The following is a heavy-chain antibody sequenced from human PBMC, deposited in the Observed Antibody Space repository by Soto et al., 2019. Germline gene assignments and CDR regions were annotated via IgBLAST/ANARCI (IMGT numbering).Heavy chain of an antibody. D-gene: IGHD4-17*01. J-gene: IGHJ6*02. CDR1: GGSVSSGSYY. CDR2: IYYSGST. Sequence: PSETLSLTCTVSGGSVSSGSYYWSWIRQPPGKGLEWIGYIYYSGSTNYNPSLKSRVTISVDTSKNQFSLKLSSVTAADTAVYYCASGPTTVVTDYYYYGMDVWGQGTTVTVSS. V-gene: IGHV4-61*01. CDR3: ASGPTTVVTDYYYYGMDV.